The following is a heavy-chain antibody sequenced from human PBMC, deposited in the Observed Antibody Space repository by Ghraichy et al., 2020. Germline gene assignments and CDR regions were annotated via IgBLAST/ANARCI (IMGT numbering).Heavy chain of an antibody. CDR3: AREAAQGFDY. Sequence: GGSRRLSCAASGFTFSSYAMHWVRQAPGKGLEWLAVISYDGSSKYYPHSVKGRFTISRDNSKNMLYLQMNSLRAEDTAMYYCAREAAQGFDYWGQGTLVTVSS. CDR1: GFTFSSYA. V-gene: IGHV3-30*04. J-gene: IGHJ4*02. CDR2: ISYDGSSK. D-gene: IGHD6-25*01.